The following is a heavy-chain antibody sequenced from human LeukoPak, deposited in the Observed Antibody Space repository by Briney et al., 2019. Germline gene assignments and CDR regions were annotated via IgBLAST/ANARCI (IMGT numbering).Heavy chain of an antibody. Sequence: SETLSLTCAVYGVSFSGYYWSWIRQPPGKGLEWIGEISHSGSTNYNPSLKSRVTISVDTSKNQFSLKLSSVTAADTAVYYCARGPPYDYIWGSYRSSFDYWGQGTLVTVSS. CDR1: GVSFSGYY. CDR2: ISHSGST. CDR3: ARGPPYDYIWGSYRSSFDY. V-gene: IGHV4-34*01. J-gene: IGHJ4*02. D-gene: IGHD3-16*02.